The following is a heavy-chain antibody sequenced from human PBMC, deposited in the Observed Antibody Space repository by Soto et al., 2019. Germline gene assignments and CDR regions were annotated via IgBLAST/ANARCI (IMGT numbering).Heavy chain of an antibody. Sequence: QLQLQESGRGLVKASETLSLTWTVSGGSISSSSYYWGWIRQPPGQGLEWIGRIYFSGTTHYNPSLNSRFTISIDTSKYQFSLRLTSVTGSDMAVYDCARLLVMYSGYWGQATQVTVSS. V-gene: IGHV4-39*01. J-gene: IGHJ4*02. CDR1: GGSISSSSYY. CDR3: ARLLVMYSGY. D-gene: IGHD2-8*02. CDR2: IYFSGTT.